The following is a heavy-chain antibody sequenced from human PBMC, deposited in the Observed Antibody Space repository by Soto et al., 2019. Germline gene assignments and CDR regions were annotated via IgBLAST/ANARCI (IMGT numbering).Heavy chain of an antibody. D-gene: IGHD3-16*02. CDR1: GFTFSSYG. V-gene: IGHV3-30*18. CDR2: VSYHGTDK. J-gene: IGHJ4*01. Sequence: QVQLAESGGGVVQPGGSLRLSCAASGFTFSSYGMIWVRQAPGKGLEWVAVVSYHGTDKFYADSLKARFTISRDNSKNTLYLQMNSLRAEDSAVYDCAKASAVITSRFFDYWGHGTLVTVSS. CDR3: AKASAVITSRFFDY.